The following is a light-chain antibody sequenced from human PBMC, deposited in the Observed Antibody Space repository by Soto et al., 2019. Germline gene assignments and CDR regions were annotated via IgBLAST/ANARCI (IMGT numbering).Light chain of an antibody. CDR3: QQYHTYS. CDR2: K. Sequence: DIQMTQSPSTLSASVGDRVIITCRTSQSISDWMAWYQQKPGKAPNLLIYKTLKTGVPSRFSGSGSGTEFTLIISSLQPDDFATYYCQQYHTYSFGQGTTVEMK. J-gene: IGKJ1*01. CDR1: QSISDW. V-gene: IGKV1-5*03.